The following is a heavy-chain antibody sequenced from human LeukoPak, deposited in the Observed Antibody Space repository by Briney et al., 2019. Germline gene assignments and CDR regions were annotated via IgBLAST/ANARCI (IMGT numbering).Heavy chain of an antibody. CDR2: INPNSGGT. CDR1: GYTFTGYY. Sequence: GASVKVSCKASGYTFTGYYMHWVRQAPGQGLEWMGWINPNSGGTNYAQKFQGRVTMTRDASISTAYMELSRLRSDDTAVYYCARGVRYGSGSYHDYWGQGTLVTVSS. D-gene: IGHD3-10*01. V-gene: IGHV1-2*02. CDR3: ARGVRYGSGSYHDY. J-gene: IGHJ4*02.